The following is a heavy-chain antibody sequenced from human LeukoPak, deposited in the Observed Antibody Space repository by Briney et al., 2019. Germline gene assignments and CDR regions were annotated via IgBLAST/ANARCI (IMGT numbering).Heavy chain of an antibody. CDR2: IYYSGST. CDR3: ARVREAYDKFFDY. V-gene: IGHV4-31*03. J-gene: IGHJ4*02. CDR1: GGSISSVGYY. D-gene: IGHD2-21*01. Sequence: SDTLSLTCTVSGGSISSVGYYWSWIRQHPGKGLEWIGYIYYSGSTYYNPSLKSRVTISVDTSKNQFSLKLSSVTAADTAVYYCARVREAYDKFFDYWGQGTLVTVSS.